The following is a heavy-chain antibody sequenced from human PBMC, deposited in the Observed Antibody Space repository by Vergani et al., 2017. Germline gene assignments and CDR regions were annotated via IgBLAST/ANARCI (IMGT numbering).Heavy chain of an antibody. Sequence: LQLVESGGGVVQPGGSLRLSCAASGFTFSNYGMHWVRQAPGKGLEWVAFIRYDGSYKYYADSVKGRFTISRDNSKNTLYLQMNGLRDEDTALYYCAKDAVIEQQLIGYWGQGTLVTVSS. CDR1: GFTFSNYG. D-gene: IGHD6-13*01. CDR2: IRYDGSYK. J-gene: IGHJ4*02. V-gene: IGHV3-30*02. CDR3: AKDAVIEQQLIGY.